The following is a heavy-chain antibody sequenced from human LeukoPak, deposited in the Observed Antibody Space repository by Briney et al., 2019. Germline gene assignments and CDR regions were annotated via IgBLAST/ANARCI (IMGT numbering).Heavy chain of an antibody. V-gene: IGHV4-34*01. CDR1: GGSFSGFY. Sequence: SETLSLTCAVYGGSFSGFYWSWIRQPPGKGLEWIGEINHSGSTTYNPSLKSRVTISVDTSKNQFSLRLSSVTAADTAVYYCARGDDTFDYWGQGTLVRVSS. CDR3: ARGDDTFDY. J-gene: IGHJ4*02. D-gene: IGHD3-22*01. CDR2: INHSGST.